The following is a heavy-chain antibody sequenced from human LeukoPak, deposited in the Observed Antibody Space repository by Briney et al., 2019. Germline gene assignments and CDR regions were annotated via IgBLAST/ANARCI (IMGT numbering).Heavy chain of an antibody. CDR1: AFTFGNFG. CDR2: ITGSGTWT. Sequence: GGSLRLSCEASAFTFGNFGMTWVRQAPGKGLQWVSGITGSGTWTYYAASVKGRFTVSRDNSQNTLHLQMNSLRADDTADYYCERELVSSGTGYFDLWGRGTLVTVSS. D-gene: IGHD3-10*01. CDR3: ERELVSSGTGYFDL. J-gene: IGHJ2*01. V-gene: IGHV3-23*01.